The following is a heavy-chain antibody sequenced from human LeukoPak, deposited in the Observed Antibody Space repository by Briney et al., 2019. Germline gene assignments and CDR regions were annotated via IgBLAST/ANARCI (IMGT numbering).Heavy chain of an antibody. J-gene: IGHJ3*02. D-gene: IGHD6-6*01. V-gene: IGHV1-46*01. Sequence: ASVKVSCKASGYSFTNYGLGWVRQAPGQGLEWMGIINPSGGSTSYAQKFQGRVTMTRDTSTSTIYMELSSLRSEDTAVYYCARAHRASSSRAFDIWGQGTMVTVSS. CDR1: GYSFTNYG. CDR2: INPSGGST. CDR3: ARAHRASSSRAFDI.